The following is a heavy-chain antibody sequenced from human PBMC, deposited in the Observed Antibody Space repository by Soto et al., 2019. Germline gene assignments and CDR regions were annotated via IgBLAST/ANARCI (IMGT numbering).Heavy chain of an antibody. V-gene: IGHV2-5*01. D-gene: IGHD3-10*01. CDR3: ARGTYGSGSYWFDP. J-gene: IGHJ5*02. CDR2: LHWNDEK. Sequence: SGPTLVNPTQTLTLTCTFSGFSLSTSGVGVGWIRQPPGKALEWLALLHWNDEKRHSPSLKSRLTITKDTSKNQVVLIMTNMDPVDTATYYCARGTYGSGSYWFDPWGQGTLVTVSS. CDR1: GFSLSTSGVG.